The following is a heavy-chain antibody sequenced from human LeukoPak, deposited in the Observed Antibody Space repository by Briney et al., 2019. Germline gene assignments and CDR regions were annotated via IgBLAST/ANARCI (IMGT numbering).Heavy chain of an antibody. CDR2: INPNSGAT. D-gene: IGHD3-16*01. V-gene: IGHV1-2*02. CDR1: GYTFTGYY. J-gene: IGHJ4*02. CDR3: ASLRLIDY. Sequence: GASVKVSCKASGYTFTGYYMHWVRQAPGQGLEWMGCINPNSGATNYAQKVQGRVTMTRDTSISTAYMELSGLRSDDTAVYYCASLRLIDYWGQGTLVTVSS.